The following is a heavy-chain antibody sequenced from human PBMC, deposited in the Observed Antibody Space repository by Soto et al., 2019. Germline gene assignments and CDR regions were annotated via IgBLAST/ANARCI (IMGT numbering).Heavy chain of an antibody. CDR3: ASLLGVAVAGTDP. CDR1: GGSFSGYY. V-gene: IGHV4-34*01. Sequence: QVQLQKWGAGLLKPSETLSLTCAVYGGSFSGYYWSWIRQPPGKGLEWIGEINHSGSTNYNPSLNSRVTISVDTSKNQFSLKLSSVTAADTAVYYCASLLGVAVAGTDPWGQGTLVTVSS. D-gene: IGHD6-19*01. CDR2: INHSGST. J-gene: IGHJ5*02.